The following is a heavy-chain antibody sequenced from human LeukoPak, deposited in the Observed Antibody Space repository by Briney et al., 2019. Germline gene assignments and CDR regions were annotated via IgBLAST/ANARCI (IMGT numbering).Heavy chain of an antibody. CDR3: AREEAYCAGDCSPA. CDR1: GFTFSSYN. Sequence: GGSLRLSCAASGFTFSSYNMIWVRQAPGKGLEWVSSITISSTYIYYADSVRGRFTISRDNAKNSLYPQMNNLRAEDTAVYYCAREEAYCAGDCSPAWGQGTLVTVSP. J-gene: IGHJ5*02. CDR2: ITISSTYI. V-gene: IGHV3-21*01. D-gene: IGHD2-21*02.